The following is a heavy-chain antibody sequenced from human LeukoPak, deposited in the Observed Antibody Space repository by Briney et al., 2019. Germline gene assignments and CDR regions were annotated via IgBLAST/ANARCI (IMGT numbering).Heavy chain of an antibody. CDR1: GFAFNIYI. D-gene: IGHD2-2*01. V-gene: IGHV3-21*01. J-gene: IGHJ4*02. CDR3: ARVLGRYQLLGSFDS. Sequence: GGPLRLSCVASGFAFNIYIMNWVRQALGKELAWVSFISSSSGYIYYADSVKGRFTISRDNAKNSLYLQVNSLRAEDTAVYFCARVLGRYQLLGSFDSWGQGTLVTVSS. CDR2: ISSSSGYI.